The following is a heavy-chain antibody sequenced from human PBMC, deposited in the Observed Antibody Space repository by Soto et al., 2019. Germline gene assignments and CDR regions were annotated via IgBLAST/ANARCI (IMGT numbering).Heavy chain of an antibody. CDR1: GGSISSYY. Sequence: SETLSLTCTVSGGSISSYYWSWIRQPPGKGLEWIGYIYYSGNTNYNPSLKSRVTISVDTSESQFSLKLSSVTAADTAVYYCARLQLWSLDYWGQGTPVTVSS. CDR3: ARLQLWSLDY. D-gene: IGHD5-18*01. V-gene: IGHV4-59*08. CDR2: IYYSGNT. J-gene: IGHJ4*02.